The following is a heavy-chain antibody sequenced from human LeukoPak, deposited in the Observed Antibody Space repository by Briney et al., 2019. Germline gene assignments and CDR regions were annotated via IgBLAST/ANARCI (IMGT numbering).Heavy chain of an antibody. CDR2: ISGSGGST. CDR3: ARVREYLRFDP. Sequence: GGSLRLSCAASGFTFSSYGMSWVRQAPGKGLEWVSAISGSGGSTYYADSVKGRFTISRDNSKNTLYLQMNSLRADDTAVYYCARVREYLRFDPWGQGTLVTVSS. D-gene: IGHD2-2*01. J-gene: IGHJ5*02. CDR1: GFTFSSYG. V-gene: IGHV3-23*01.